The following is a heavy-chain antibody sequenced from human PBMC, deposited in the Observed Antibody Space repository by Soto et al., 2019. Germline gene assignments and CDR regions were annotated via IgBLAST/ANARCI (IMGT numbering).Heavy chain of an antibody. D-gene: IGHD2-21*02. CDR3: ARGGHIAVVTASFDY. J-gene: IGHJ4*02. CDR2: IIPIFGTA. CDR1: GGTFSSYA. V-gene: IGHV1-69*13. Sequence: SVKVSCKASGGTFSSYAISWVRQAPGQGLEWMGRIIPIFGTANYAQKFQGRVTITADESTSTAYMKLSNLRSEDTAVYYCARGGHIAVVTASFDYWGQGTLVTVSS.